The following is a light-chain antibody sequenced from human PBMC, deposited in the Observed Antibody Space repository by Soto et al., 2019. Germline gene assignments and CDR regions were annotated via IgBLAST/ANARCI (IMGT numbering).Light chain of an antibody. Sequence: QSALTQPASVSGSPGQSITISCTGASSDVGNYNYVSWYQQHPGKAPKLIIYDLSNRPSGVSNRFSGSKSGNTASLTISGLQAEDEADYYCCSYAGRSTHVLFGGGTKLTVL. CDR1: SSDVGNYNY. J-gene: IGLJ3*02. V-gene: IGLV2-14*01. CDR2: DLS. CDR3: CSYAGRSTHVL.